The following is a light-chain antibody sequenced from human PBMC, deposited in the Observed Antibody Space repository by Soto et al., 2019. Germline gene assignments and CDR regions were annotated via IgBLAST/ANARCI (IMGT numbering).Light chain of an antibody. CDR2: AAS. CDR3: QKYDSLPFT. Sequence: DIQMTQSPSSLSASVGDSVTITCRASQAISNYLAWFQQKPGKPPKLLIYAASTLESGVPSRFSGGRSGTDFTLTISSLQPEDVATFYFQKYDSLPFTFGPGTKVELK. V-gene: IGKV1-27*01. CDR1: QAISNY. J-gene: IGKJ3*01.